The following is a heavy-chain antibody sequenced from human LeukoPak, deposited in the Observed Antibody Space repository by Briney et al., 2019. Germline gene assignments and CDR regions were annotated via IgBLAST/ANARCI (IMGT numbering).Heavy chain of an antibody. CDR3: ARAVSSWYYYNRAYYFDY. CDR1: GYTFISYG. J-gene: IGHJ4*02. V-gene: IGHV1-18*01. D-gene: IGHD6-13*01. Sequence: EASVKVSCKASGYTFISYGISWVRQAPGQGLECMGWISAYNGNTNYAQKLQGRVTMTTDTSTSTAYMELRSLRSDDTAVYYCARAVSSWYYYNRAYYFDYWGQGTLVTVSS. CDR2: ISAYNGNT.